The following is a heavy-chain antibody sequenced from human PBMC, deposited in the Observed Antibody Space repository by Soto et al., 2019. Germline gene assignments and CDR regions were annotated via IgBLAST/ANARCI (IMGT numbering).Heavy chain of an antibody. J-gene: IGHJ4*02. CDR1: GFTFDNYA. CDR3: AKDVHYDSSGGLDS. CDR2: ISGGGGGT. D-gene: IGHD3-22*01. Sequence: EVRLLESGGGLEQPGGSLRLSCVISGFTFDNYAMSWVRQAPGKGVEWVSAISGGGGGTYYADSVRGRFIISRDNSKNTVYLQVNGLRTEDTAVYYCAKDVHYDSSGGLDSWGPGTLVTVSS. V-gene: IGHV3-23*01.